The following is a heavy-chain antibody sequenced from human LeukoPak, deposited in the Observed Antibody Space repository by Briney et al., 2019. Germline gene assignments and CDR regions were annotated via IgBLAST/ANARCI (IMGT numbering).Heavy chain of an antibody. Sequence: GGSLRLSCAASGFTFSSYAMSWVRQAPGKGLEWVSAISGSGGSTYYADSVKGRFTISGDNSKNTLYLQMNSLRAEDTAVYYCAKAAMDPDYYYYGMDVLGKGTTVTVSS. D-gene: IGHD5-18*01. CDR1: GFTFSSYA. CDR2: ISGSGGST. J-gene: IGHJ6*04. V-gene: IGHV3-23*01. CDR3: AKAAMDPDYYYYGMDV.